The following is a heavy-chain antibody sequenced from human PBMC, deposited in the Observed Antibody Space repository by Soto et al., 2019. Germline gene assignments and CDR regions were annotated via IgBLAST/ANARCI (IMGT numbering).Heavy chain of an antibody. CDR1: GFTFSDYW. CDR2: IKGDGSYI. D-gene: IGHD2-21*01. CDR3: VRDLSHCGEGVGSS. J-gene: IGHJ4*02. V-gene: IGHV3-74*01. Sequence: PGCSLRLSSVASGFTFSDYWMNWVRQIPGEGWVWVSRIKGDGSYIDDADSVKGRFTISRDNARNTLYLQMDSLREEDTAVYYCVRDLSHCGEGVGSSWGQGT.